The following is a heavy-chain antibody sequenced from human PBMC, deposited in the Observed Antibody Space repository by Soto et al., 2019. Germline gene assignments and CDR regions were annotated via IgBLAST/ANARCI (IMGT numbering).Heavy chain of an antibody. D-gene: IGHD6-13*01. J-gene: IGHJ4*02. Sequence: SETLSLTCAVYGGSFSGYYWSWIRQPPGKGLEWIGEINHSGSTNYNPSLKSRVTISVDTSKNQFSLKLSSVTAADTAVYYCARGGDLWQQLGNWGQGTLVTVSS. CDR2: INHSGST. CDR1: GGSFSGYY. CDR3: ARGGDLWQQLGN. V-gene: IGHV4-34*01.